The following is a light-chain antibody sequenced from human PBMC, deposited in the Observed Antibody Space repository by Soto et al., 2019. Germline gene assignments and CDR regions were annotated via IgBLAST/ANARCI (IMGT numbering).Light chain of an antibody. CDR1: QSVSNNY. CDR2: GAS. Sequence: EIVLTQSPGTLSLSPGERATLSCRASQSVSNNYLAWYQQKPGQAPRRLIYGASNRATGIPDRFSGSGSGTDFTLTISRLEAEDFAVYYCQQYGSSGTFGQGTKVDIK. J-gene: IGKJ1*01. V-gene: IGKV3-20*01. CDR3: QQYGSSGT.